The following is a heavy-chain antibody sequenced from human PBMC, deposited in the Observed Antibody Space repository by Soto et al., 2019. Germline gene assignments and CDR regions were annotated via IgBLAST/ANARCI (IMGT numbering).Heavy chain of an antibody. J-gene: IGHJ5*02. Sequence: SLRLSCAASGFTFSSYSMNWVRQAPGKGLEWVSSISSSSSYIYYADSVKGRFTISRDNAKNSLYLQMNSLRAEDTAVYYCARDGGSYDSSGYPNWFDPWGQGTLVTVSS. CDR3: ARDGGSYDSSGYPNWFDP. V-gene: IGHV3-21*01. CDR1: GFTFSSYS. D-gene: IGHD3-22*01. CDR2: ISSSSSYI.